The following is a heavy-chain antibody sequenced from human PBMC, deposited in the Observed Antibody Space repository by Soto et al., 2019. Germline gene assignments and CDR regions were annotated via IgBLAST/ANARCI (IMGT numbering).Heavy chain of an antibody. CDR3: ARDSYDSSGSSGYSFDY. CDR2: IYYSGST. V-gene: IGHV4-30-4*01. CDR1: GGSISSGDYY. D-gene: IGHD3-22*01. J-gene: IGHJ4*02. Sequence: QVQLQESGPGLVKPSQTLSLTCTVSGGSISSGDYYWNWIRQPPGKGLEWIGYIYYSGSTYYNPSLRSRVTISVDTSTNQFSRKLSSVTAADTAVYYCARDSYDSSGSSGYSFDYWGQGTLVTVSS.